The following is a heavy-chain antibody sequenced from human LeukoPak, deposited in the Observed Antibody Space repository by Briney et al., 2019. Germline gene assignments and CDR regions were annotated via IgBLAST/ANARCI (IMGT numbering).Heavy chain of an antibody. Sequence: ASVKVSCKASGYTFTGYYMHWVRQAPGQGLEWMGWINPNSGGTNYEQKFQGRVTMTRDTSISTAYMELSRLRSDDTAVYYFARCSGGSCYSRGYFDYRGQGTLVTVSS. J-gene: IGHJ4*02. CDR2: INPNSGGT. D-gene: IGHD2-15*01. CDR1: GYTFTGYY. CDR3: ARCSGGSCYSRGYFDY. V-gene: IGHV1-2*02.